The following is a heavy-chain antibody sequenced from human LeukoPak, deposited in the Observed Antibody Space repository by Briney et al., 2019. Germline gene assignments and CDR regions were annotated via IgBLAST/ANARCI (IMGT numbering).Heavy chain of an antibody. J-gene: IGHJ4*02. Sequence: SQTLSLTFDISGDSVSSDNVAWHWIRQSPSRGLEWLGSTYYRSHWLLQCGVFVKGRVTINPNTSKNQNSLKLSSVTPDDTAIYYCARWIHATGGLDYWGQGTLVTVSS. CDR3: ARWIHATGGLDY. CDR1: GDSVSSDNVA. D-gene: IGHD3-16*01. V-gene: IGHV6-1*01. CDR2: TYYRSHWLL.